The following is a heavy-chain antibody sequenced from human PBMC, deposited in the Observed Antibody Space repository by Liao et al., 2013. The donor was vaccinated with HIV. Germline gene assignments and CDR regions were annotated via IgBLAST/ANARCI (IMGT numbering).Heavy chain of an antibody. CDR1: GGSISDYY. V-gene: IGHV4-4*07. CDR2: IYTSGST. Sequence: QLQLQESGPGPVKPSETLSLTCTVSGGSISDYYWSWIRQPAGKGLEWIGRIYTSGSTNYNPSLKSRVTMSVDTSKNQFSLKLNSVTAADTAVYYCAREISGWLTYYYYMDVWARDHGHRLL. CDR3: AREISGWLTYYYYMDV. J-gene: IGHJ6*03. D-gene: IGHD6-19*01.